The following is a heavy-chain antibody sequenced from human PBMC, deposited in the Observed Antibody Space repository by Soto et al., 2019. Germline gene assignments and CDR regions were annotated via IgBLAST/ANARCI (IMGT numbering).Heavy chain of an antibody. Sequence: GESLKISCKGSGYSFTSYWISWVRQMPGKGLEWMGRIDPSDSYTNYSPSFQGHVTISADKSISTAYLQWSSLKASDTAMYYCARPGYCSSTSCYYYYYYGMDVWGQGTTVTVSS. CDR1: GYSFTSYW. V-gene: IGHV5-10-1*01. CDR2: IDPSDSYT. J-gene: IGHJ6*02. CDR3: ARPGYCSSTSCYYYYYYGMDV. D-gene: IGHD2-2*01.